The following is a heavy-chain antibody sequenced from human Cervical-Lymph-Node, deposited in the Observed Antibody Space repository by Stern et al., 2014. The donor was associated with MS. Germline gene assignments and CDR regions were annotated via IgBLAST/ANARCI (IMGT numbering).Heavy chain of an antibody. Sequence: QVQLVESGGGVVQPGRSLRLSCAASGFTFSNFAMHWVRQAPGKGLEWEALISYDGTNKYYADSVKGRFTISRDNSKNTLYLQMNSLRTEDTAVFYCAGGYCTGGFCFYGMDVWGQGTTVTVS. V-gene: IGHV3-30*03. CDR3: AGGYCTGGFCFYGMDV. CDR1: GFTFSNFA. D-gene: IGHD2-8*02. CDR2: ISYDGTNK. J-gene: IGHJ6*02.